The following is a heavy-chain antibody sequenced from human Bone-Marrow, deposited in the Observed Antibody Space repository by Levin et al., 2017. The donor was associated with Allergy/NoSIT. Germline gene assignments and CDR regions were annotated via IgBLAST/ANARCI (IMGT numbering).Heavy chain of an antibody. J-gene: IGHJ4*02. Sequence: GESLKISCAASGFTFSSYSMNWVRQAPGKGLEWVSSISSSSSYIYYADSVKGRFTISRDNAKNSLYLQMNSLRAEDTAVYYCAREPLPVASSSWLDAEYYFDYWGQGTLVTVSS. CDR3: AREPLPVASSSWLDAEYYFDY. V-gene: IGHV3-21*01. CDR1: GFTFSSYS. D-gene: IGHD6-13*01. CDR2: ISSSSSYI.